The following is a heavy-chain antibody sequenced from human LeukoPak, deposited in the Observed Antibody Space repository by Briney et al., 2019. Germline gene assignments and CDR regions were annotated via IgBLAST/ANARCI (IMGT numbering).Heavy chain of an antibody. Sequence: GGSLRLSCAASGFTFSSYAMHWVRQAPGKGLEWVAVISYDGSNKYYADSVKGRFTISRDNSKNTLYLQMNSLRAEDTAVYYCARAVDDYGDYVSKLDYWGQGTLVTVSS. D-gene: IGHD4-17*01. J-gene: IGHJ4*02. CDR1: GFTFSSYA. CDR3: ARAVDDYGDYVSKLDY. CDR2: ISYDGSNK. V-gene: IGHV3-30*04.